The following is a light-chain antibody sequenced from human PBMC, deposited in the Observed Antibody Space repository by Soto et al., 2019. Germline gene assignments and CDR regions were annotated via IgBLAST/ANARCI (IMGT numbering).Light chain of an antibody. V-gene: IGLV2-14*01. CDR1: SSDIGGYKY. CDR2: DVS. CDR3: SSYTGGSTYV. J-gene: IGLJ1*01. Sequence: QSVLTQPASVSGSPGQSITISCTGTSSDIGGYKYVSWYQQHPGKAPKLMIYDVSNRPSGVSNRLSGSKSGNTATLTISGLQGEDEAQDYCSSYTGGSTYVFGTGTKVTVL.